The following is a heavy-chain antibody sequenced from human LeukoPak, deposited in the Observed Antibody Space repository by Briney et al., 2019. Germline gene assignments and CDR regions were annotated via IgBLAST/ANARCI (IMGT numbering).Heavy chain of an antibody. CDR2: IRSKAYGGTT. CDR3: ARDQGRWFDP. Sequence: GGSLRLSCTASGFTFGDYAMSWFRQAPGKGLEWVGFIRSKAYGGTTEYAASVTGRFTISRDDSKSIAYLQMNSLKTEDTAVYYCARDQGRWFDPWGQGTLVTVSS. CDR1: GFTFGDYA. V-gene: IGHV3-49*03. D-gene: IGHD3-10*01. J-gene: IGHJ5*02.